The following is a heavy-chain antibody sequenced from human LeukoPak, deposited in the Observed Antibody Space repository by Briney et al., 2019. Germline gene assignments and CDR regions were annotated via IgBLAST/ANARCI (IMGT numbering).Heavy chain of an antibody. V-gene: IGHV3-23*01. Sequence: GGSLRLSCAASGFTFRSYAMNWVRQAPGKGLEWVSGISNSGDTTYYADSVKGRFTISRDNAKNTLYLQMNSLRAEDTAVYYCTRGWSYFDYWGQGTLVTVSS. D-gene: IGHD2-15*01. J-gene: IGHJ4*02. CDR3: TRGWSYFDY. CDR2: ISNSGDTT. CDR1: GFTFRSYA.